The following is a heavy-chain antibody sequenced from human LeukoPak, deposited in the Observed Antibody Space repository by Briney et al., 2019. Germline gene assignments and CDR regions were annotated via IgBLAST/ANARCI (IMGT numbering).Heavy chain of an antibody. CDR1: GYSISSGYY. Sequence: SETLSLTCGVSGYSISSGYYWGWIRQPPGKGLEWIGSIYHSGSTYYSPSLKSRVTISVDTSKNQFSLKLSSVTAADTAMYYCARRRNWNDGGAFDIWSQGTMVTVSS. D-gene: IGHD1-1*01. J-gene: IGHJ3*02. CDR3: ARRRNWNDGGAFDI. CDR2: IYHSGST. V-gene: IGHV4-38-2*01.